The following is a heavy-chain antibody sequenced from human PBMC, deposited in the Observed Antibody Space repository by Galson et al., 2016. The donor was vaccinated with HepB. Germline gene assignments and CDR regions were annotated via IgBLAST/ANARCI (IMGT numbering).Heavy chain of an antibody. CDR2: SIPAFDTA. Sequence: SVKASCKASGGTFSGYAINWVRQTPGQGLEWMGGSIPAFDTANYAQKFQGRVTITADETTSTAYMELSNLTSEDTAVYYCAREDGGYFYFDYCGHGTLVTVSS. V-gene: IGHV1-69*13. CDR1: GGTFSGYA. CDR3: AREDGGYFYFDY. J-gene: IGHJ4*03. D-gene: IGHD3-22*01.